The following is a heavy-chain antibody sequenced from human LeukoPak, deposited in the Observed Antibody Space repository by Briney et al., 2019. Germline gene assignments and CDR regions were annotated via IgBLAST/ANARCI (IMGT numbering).Heavy chain of an antibody. Sequence: PPETLSLTCTISRGSISTYYWSWIRQTPGTTLEWIGNIHYTGRTRYNPSLESRVTMSLDTPKNEFSLRLTSMTAADSAVYYCARGRPDPQNSDYWDYWGQGILVTVSS. V-gene: IGHV4-59*13. CDR2: IHYTGRT. CDR1: RGSISTYY. D-gene: IGHD3-22*01. J-gene: IGHJ4*02. CDR3: ARGRPDPQNSDYWDY.